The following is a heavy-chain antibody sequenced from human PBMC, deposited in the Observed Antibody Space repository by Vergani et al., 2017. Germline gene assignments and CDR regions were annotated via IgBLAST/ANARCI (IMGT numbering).Heavy chain of an antibody. CDR1: GFTFSSYG. J-gene: IGHJ4*02. V-gene: IGHV3-33*01. CDR3: ARGLWDCTHIRCSPPSY. CDR2: IWYDGSNT. Sequence: QVQLVESGGGVVQPGRSLRLSCAASGFTFSSYGMHWVRQAPGKGLEWVAVIWYDGSNTYYADSVKGRFTISRDNAKKSVYLQMNSLRAEDTAMYFCARGLWDCTHIRCSPPSYWGQGTQVTVSS. D-gene: IGHD2-8*01.